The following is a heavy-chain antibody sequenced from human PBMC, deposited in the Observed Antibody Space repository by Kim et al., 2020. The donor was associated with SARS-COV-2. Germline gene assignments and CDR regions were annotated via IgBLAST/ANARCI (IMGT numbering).Heavy chain of an antibody. D-gene: IGHD2-15*01. Sequence: GESLKISCKGSGYTFGSFWISWVHQMPGKGLEWMGRIDPPNSYTNYNPSFQGHVTFSVDKSIDTAYLQWVSLKASDTAMYYCARGVVSFPTHNTFDVWGLGTMVTVSP. V-gene: IGHV5-10-1*01. CDR3: ARGVVSFPTHNTFDV. J-gene: IGHJ3*01. CDR2: IDPPNSYT. CDR1: GYTFGSFW.